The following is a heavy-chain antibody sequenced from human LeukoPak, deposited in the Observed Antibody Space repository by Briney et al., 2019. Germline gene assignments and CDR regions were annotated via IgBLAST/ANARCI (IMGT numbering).Heavy chain of an antibody. Sequence: GASVKVSCKASGYTYTSYYMHWVRQAPGQGLEWMGIINPSGGSTSYAQKFQGRVTMTRDTSTSAVYMELSSLRSEDTAVYYCAREGVGGHEDYGRDVWGQGTTVTVSS. CDR1: GYTYTSYY. CDR3: AREGVGGHEDYGRDV. D-gene: IGHD2-15*01. CDR2: INPSGGST. J-gene: IGHJ6*02. V-gene: IGHV1-46*01.